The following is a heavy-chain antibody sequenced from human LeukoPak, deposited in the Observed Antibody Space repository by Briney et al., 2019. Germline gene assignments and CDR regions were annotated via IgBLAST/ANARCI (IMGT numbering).Heavy chain of an antibody. CDR1: RFTISSYV. CDR2: ISTSSSYI. Sequence: TGGSLRLSCAASRFTISSYVMKWVRQVPGKGLEWVSSISTSSSYIYYADSVKGRFTISRDNAKNSLYLQMNSLRAEDTAVYYCARATWDPNYYYYMDVWGKGTTVTISS. D-gene: IGHD1-26*01. V-gene: IGHV3-21*01. J-gene: IGHJ6*03. CDR3: ARATWDPNYYYYMDV.